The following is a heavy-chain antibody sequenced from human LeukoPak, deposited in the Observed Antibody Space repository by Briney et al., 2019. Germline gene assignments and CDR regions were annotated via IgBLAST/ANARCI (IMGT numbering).Heavy chain of an antibody. CDR2: IRGRGGST. CDR3: AKAADVLLWFGEPGGYYFDY. Sequence: PGGSLRLSCAASGFTFSSYAMSWVRQAPGKGLEWVSAIRGRGGSTYYADSVKGRFTISRDNSKNTLYLQMNSLRAEDTAVYYCAKAADVLLWFGEPGGYYFDYWGQGTLVTVSS. V-gene: IGHV3-23*01. CDR1: GFTFSSYA. D-gene: IGHD3-10*01. J-gene: IGHJ4*02.